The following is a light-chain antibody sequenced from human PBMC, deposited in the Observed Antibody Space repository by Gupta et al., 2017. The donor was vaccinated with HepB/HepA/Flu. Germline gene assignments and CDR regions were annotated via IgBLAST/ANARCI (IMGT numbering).Light chain of an antibody. J-gene: IGKJ1*01. Sequence: DIQLNQSPSSLSASVGDRVTITCRASQSISSYLDWYQQKPGKAPKLLIYAASSLQSGVPSRFSGSGSGTDFTLTISSLQPEDVATYYCQQCYSTRRTFGQGTKVEIK. CDR3: QQCYSTRRT. CDR2: AAS. CDR1: QSISSY. V-gene: IGKV1-39*01.